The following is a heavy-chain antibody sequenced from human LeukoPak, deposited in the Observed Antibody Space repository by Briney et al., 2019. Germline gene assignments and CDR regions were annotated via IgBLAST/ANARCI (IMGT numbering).Heavy chain of an antibody. V-gene: IGHV3-30*04. D-gene: IGHD6-13*01. J-gene: IGHJ4*02. CDR1: GFTFSSYA. CDR3: ARDGIAAAGHYFGY. Sequence: PGGSLRLSCAASGFTFSSYAMHWVRQAPGKGLEWVAVISYDGSNKYYADSVKGRFTISRDNSKNTLYLQMNSLRAEDTAVYYCARDGIAAAGHYFGYWGQGTLVTVSS. CDR2: ISYDGSNK.